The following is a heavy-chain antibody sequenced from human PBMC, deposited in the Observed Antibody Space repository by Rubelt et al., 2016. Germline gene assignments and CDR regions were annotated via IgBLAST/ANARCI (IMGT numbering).Heavy chain of an antibody. CDR3: ARTTSGIVVVPAATPYWYYGMDV. CDR2: TRNKANSYTT. V-gene: IGHV3-72*01. J-gene: IGHJ6*02. D-gene: IGHD2-2*01. Sequence: MHWFRQAPGKGLEWVGRTRNKANSYTTEYAASVKGRFTISRDDSKNSLYLQMNSLKTEDTAVYYCARTTSGIVVVPAATPYWYYGMDVWGQGTTVTVSS.